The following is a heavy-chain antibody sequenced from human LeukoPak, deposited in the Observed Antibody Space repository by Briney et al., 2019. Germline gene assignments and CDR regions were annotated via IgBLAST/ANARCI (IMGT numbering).Heavy chain of an antibody. V-gene: IGHV3-48*01. CDR2: ISSRSGTT. CDR1: GFTFSSYI. Sequence: GGSLRLFCAVSGFTFSSYIMNWVGKGPGKGLEWVSYISSRSGTTYYADSVKGRFTISRDNAKNSLYLQMNSLRAEDTAVYIRARQGWLQLNFIDYSGRGTLVTVSS. CDR3: ARQGWLQLNFIDY. D-gene: IGHD5-24*01. J-gene: IGHJ4*02.